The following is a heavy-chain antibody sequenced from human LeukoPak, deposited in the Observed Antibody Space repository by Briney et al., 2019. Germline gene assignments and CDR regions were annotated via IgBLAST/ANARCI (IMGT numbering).Heavy chain of an antibody. D-gene: IGHD3-10*01. CDR1: GFIFSSYR. CDR2: ISRGSYI. Sequence: GGSLRLSCAASGFIFSSYRMNWVRRAPGKGLEWVSSISRGSYIYYADSVKGRFTISRDNAKNSLYLQMNSLRAEDTAVYYCARDGGGSGRNYHYGLDVWGQGTTVTVSS. V-gene: IGHV3-21*01. CDR3: ARDGGGSGRNYHYGLDV. J-gene: IGHJ6*02.